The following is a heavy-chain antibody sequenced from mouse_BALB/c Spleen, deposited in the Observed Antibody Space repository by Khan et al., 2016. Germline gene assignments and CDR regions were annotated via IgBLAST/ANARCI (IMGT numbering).Heavy chain of an antibody. D-gene: IGHD1-1*01. CDR3: ARAGYYGYLAY. J-gene: IGHJ3*01. Sequence: EVKLLESGGGLVQPGGSLRLSCAASGFDFSRYWMRWVRQAPGKGLEWIGEINPDSSTINYTPSLKHKFIISRDNAKNTLYLQMSKVRSEDTALYYCARAGYYGYLAYWGQGTLVTVSA. CDR1: GFDFSRYW. CDR2: INPDSSTI. V-gene: IGHV4-1*02.